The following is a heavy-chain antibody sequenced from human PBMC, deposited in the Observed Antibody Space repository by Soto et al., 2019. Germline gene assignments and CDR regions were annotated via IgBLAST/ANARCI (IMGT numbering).Heavy chain of an antibody. CDR3: ARVSSGSYCAFSVPFDY. D-gene: IGHD1-26*01. V-gene: IGHV3-30-3*01. CDR2: ISYDGSNK. Sequence: QVQLVESGGGVVQPGRSLRLSCAASGFTFSSYAMHWVRQAPGKGLEWVAVISYDGSNKYYADSVKGRFTISRDNSKNTLYLQMNSQRAEDTAVYYCARVSSGSYCAFSVPFDYWGQGTLVTVSS. CDR1: GFTFSSYA. J-gene: IGHJ4*02.